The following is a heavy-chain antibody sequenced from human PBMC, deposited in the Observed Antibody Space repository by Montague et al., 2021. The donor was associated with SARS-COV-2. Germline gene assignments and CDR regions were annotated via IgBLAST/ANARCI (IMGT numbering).Heavy chain of an antibody. CDR3: TSGEGNYGWRYYFDY. V-gene: IGHV4-59*01. D-gene: IGHD3-10*01. CDR1: GGSISTYY. J-gene: IGHJ4*02. CDR2: IYYSGST. Sequence: SETLSLTCSVSGGSISTYYWSWIRQPPGKGLEWIGYIYYSGSTNYNPSLKSRVTISLDTSKKQFSLKLNSVTSADTAVYYCTSGEGNYGWRYYFDYWGQGTLVTVSS.